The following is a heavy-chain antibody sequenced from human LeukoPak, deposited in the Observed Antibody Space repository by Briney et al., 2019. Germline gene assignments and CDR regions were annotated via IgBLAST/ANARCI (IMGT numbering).Heavy chain of an antibody. CDR3: ARARIGHCSGGSCFPNWFDP. V-gene: IGHV4-39*01. CDR1: GGSISSSSYY. CDR2: IYYSGST. D-gene: IGHD2-15*01. Sequence: SETLSLTCTVSGGSISSSSYYWGWIRQPPGKGLEWIGSIYYSGSTYYNPSLKSRVTISVDTSKNQFSLKLSSVTAADTAVYYCARARIGHCSGGSCFPNWFDPWGQGTLVTVSS. J-gene: IGHJ5*02.